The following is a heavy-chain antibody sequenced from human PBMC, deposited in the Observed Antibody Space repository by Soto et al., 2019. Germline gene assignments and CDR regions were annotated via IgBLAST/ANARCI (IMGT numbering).Heavy chain of an antibody. J-gene: IGHJ4*02. CDR3: AKFVQVSGTDY. V-gene: IGHV3-23*01. Sequence: LRLSCEASGFTFSNYAMSWVRQAPGNGLECVSAISDSGGGTYYADSVKGRFTISRDNSRNTLYLQMNSLSAEDTAIYYCAKFVQVSGTDYWGQGTQVTVSS. CDR1: GFTFSNYA. D-gene: IGHD1-1*01. CDR2: ISDSGGGT.